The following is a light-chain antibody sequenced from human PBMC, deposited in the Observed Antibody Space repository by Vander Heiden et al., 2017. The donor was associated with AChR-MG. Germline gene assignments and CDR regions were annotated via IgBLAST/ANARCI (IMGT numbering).Light chain of an antibody. CDR1: QRVSSY. V-gene: IGKV3-11*01. J-gene: IGKJ3*01. CDR3: QQRSNWPPVFT. CDR2: DAS. Sequence: EIALTQSPATLSLSPGARATLSCSASQRVSSYLAWYQQKPGQAPRLLIYDASNRATGIPARFSGSGSGTDFTLTISSLEPEDFAVYYCQQRSNWPPVFTFGPGTKVDIK.